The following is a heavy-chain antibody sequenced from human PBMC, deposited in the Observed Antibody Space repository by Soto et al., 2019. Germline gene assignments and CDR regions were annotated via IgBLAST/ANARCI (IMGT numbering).Heavy chain of an antibody. D-gene: IGHD6-6*01. V-gene: IGHV3-11*01. CDR3: ASNGLTRAFYSSSSGVFDP. J-gene: IGHJ5*02. CDR2: ISSSGSTI. Sequence: GGSLRLSCAASGFTFSDYYMSWIRQAPGKGLEWVSYISSSGSTIYYADSVKGRFTISRDNAKNSLYLQMNSLRAEDTAVYYCASNGLTRAFYSSSSGVFDPWGQGTLVTVSS. CDR1: GFTFSDYY.